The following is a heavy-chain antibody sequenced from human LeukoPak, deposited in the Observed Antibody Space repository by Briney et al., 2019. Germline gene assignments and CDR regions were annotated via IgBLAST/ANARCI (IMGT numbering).Heavy chain of an antibody. V-gene: IGHV5-51*01. CDR3: ARHIRGIAVGPNWFDP. D-gene: IGHD6-19*01. CDR2: IYPDDSDT. J-gene: IGHJ5*02. CDR1: GYSFTSYW. Sequence: GESLKISCKGSGYSFTSYWIAWVRQMPGKGLEWMGIIYPDDSDTRYSPSFQGQVTISADKSISTAYLQWSSLKASDTAMYYCARHIRGIAVGPNWFDPWGQGTLVTVSS.